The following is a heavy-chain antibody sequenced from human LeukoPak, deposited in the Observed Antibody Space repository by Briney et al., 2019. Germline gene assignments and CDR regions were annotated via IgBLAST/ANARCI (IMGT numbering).Heavy chain of an antibody. CDR3: ARSYRSAWYYFDY. Sequence: PGGSLRLSCAAPGFTFTSYAMHWVRQAPGKGLEWVAVISNDGNNQYYADSVKGRFTISRDSSKNTLYLQMNSLRAEDTAVYYCARSYRSAWYYFDYWGQGTLVTVSS. D-gene: IGHD6-19*01. J-gene: IGHJ4*02. CDR1: GFTFTSYA. CDR2: ISNDGNNQ. V-gene: IGHV3-30-3*01.